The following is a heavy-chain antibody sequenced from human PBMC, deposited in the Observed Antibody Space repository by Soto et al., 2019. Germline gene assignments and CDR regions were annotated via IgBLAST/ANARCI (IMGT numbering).Heavy chain of an antibody. Sequence: EVQLVESGGGLVKPGGSLRLSCAASGFTFSNAWMNWVRQAPGKGLEWVGRIKSKTDGGTTDYAAPVKGRFTIARDDSKNTLYLQMNSLKTEDTSVYYCTTDGPSYNWNYGYYFDYWAQGTLVTVAS. D-gene: IGHD1-7*01. CDR1: GFTFSNAW. CDR2: IKSKTDGGTT. J-gene: IGHJ4*02. CDR3: TTDGPSYNWNYGYYFDY. V-gene: IGHV3-15*07.